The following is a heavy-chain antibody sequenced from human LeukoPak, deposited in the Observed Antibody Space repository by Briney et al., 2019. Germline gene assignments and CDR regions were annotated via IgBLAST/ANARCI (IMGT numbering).Heavy chain of an antibody. Sequence: GGSLRLSCAASGFTFSSYAMHWVRQAPGKGLEWVAVISYDGSNKYYADSVKGRFTISRDNSKNTLYLQMNSLRAEDTAVYYCARDPLPMIVVVNYFDYCGQGTLVTVSS. CDR3: ARDPLPMIVVVNYFDY. D-gene: IGHD3-22*01. CDR2: ISYDGSNK. J-gene: IGHJ4*02. CDR1: GFTFSSYA. V-gene: IGHV3-30*01.